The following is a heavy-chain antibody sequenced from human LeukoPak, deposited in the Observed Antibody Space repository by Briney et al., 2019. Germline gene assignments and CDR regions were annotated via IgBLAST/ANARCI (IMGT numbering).Heavy chain of an antibody. V-gene: IGHV3-30*02. CDR3: ARALPTVTTYLY. D-gene: IGHD4-17*01. Sequence: GGSLRLSCAASGFAFSTYGMHWVRQAPGKGLEWVAFIRHVGSNEYYADSVKGRFTISRDNSKNTLYLQMNSLRAEDTAVYYCARALPTVTTYLYWGQGTLVTVSS. J-gene: IGHJ4*02. CDR2: IRHVGSNE. CDR1: GFAFSTYG.